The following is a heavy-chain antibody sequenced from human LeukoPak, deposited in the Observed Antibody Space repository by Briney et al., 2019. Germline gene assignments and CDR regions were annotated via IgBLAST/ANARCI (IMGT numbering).Heavy chain of an antibody. Sequence: PSETLPLTCTVSGGSISSGGYYWSWIRQHPGKGLGWIGYIYYSGSTYYNPSLKSRVTISVDTSKNQFSLKLSSVTAADTAVYYCARVAEYYYDSSGYYYHFDYWGQGTLVTVSS. D-gene: IGHD3-22*01. J-gene: IGHJ4*02. CDR1: GGSISSGGYY. CDR3: ARVAEYYYDSSGYYYHFDY. V-gene: IGHV4-31*03. CDR2: IYYSGST.